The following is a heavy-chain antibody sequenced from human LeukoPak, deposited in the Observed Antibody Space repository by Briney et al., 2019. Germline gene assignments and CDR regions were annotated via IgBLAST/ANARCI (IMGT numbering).Heavy chain of an antibody. CDR3: AKDQRQPYYFDY. CDR2: ISGSGGST. V-gene: IGHV3-23*01. D-gene: IGHD6-13*01. J-gene: IGHJ4*02. CDR1: GFTFSSYA. Sequence: GGSLRLSCAASGFTFSSYAVSWVRQAPGKGLEWVSAISGSGGSTYYADSVKGRFTISRDNSKNTLYLQMNSLRAEDTAVYYCAKDQRQPYYFDYWGQGTLVTVSS.